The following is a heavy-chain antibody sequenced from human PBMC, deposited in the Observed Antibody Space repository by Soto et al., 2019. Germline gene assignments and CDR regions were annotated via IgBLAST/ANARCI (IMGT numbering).Heavy chain of an antibody. J-gene: IGHJ4*02. CDR3: TTGLFPNYGNLFWHLDC. D-gene: IGHD3-16*01. V-gene: IGHV1-24*01. Sequence: ASVKVSCKVSGYTLTELSIHWVRQAPGKGLEWMGGFDPEDGETIYAQKFQDRVTMTEDTSTDTAYMDLSRLRSDDTAVYYCTTGLFPNYGNLFWHLDCWGQGTLVTVSS. CDR2: FDPEDGET. CDR1: GYTLTELS.